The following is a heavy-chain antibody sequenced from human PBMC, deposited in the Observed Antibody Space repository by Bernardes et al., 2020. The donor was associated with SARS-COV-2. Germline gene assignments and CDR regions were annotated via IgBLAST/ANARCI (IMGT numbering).Heavy chain of an antibody. V-gene: IGHV3-23*01. CDR3: ARAGGGSYYGAEYLDH. D-gene: IGHD1-26*01. Sequence: GSLRLSCVVSGLTFRNYAMSWVRQAPGKGLEWVSIISNRGGSTDYAHPVKGRFTISRDNSKNTLYLQMSSLRAEETAVYYCARAGGGSYYGAEYLDHWGLGTLVTVSS. J-gene: IGHJ4*02. CDR2: ISNRGGST. CDR1: GLTFRNYA.